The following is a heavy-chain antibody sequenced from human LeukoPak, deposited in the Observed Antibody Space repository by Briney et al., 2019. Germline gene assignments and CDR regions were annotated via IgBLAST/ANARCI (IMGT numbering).Heavy chain of an antibody. V-gene: IGHV3-20*04. CDR1: GFTFDDYG. D-gene: IGHD3-22*01. J-gene: IGHJ4*02. Sequence: GGSLRLSCAASGFTFDDYGMSWVRQAPGKGLEWVSGINWNGGSTGYADSVKGRFTISRDNAKNSLYLKMNSLRAEDTALYYCARDLGEYYYDSSGYPGPVDYWGQGTLATVSS. CDR3: ARDLGEYYYDSSGYPGPVDY. CDR2: INWNGGST.